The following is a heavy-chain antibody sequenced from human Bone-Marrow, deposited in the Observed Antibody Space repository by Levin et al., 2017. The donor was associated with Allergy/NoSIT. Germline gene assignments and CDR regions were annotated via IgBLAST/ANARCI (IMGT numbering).Heavy chain of an antibody. Sequence: PGGSLRLSCATSGFTFSYYGMHWVRQAPGKGLEWVALIWHDGSKTFYADSLKGRFTISRDNSKNTLYLQMNGMRAEDTAMYYCAREPALELIYDYWGQGTLVTVSS. J-gene: IGHJ4*02. CDR1: GFTFSYYG. D-gene: IGHD3-3*01. CDR2: IWHDGSKT. CDR3: AREPALELIYDY. V-gene: IGHV3-33*01.